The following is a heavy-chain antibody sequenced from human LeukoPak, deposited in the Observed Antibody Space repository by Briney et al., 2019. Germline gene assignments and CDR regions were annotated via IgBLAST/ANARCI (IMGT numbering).Heavy chain of an antibody. D-gene: IGHD1/OR15-1a*01. Sequence: PGGSLRLSCAASGFTFSNYAMHWVRQAPGKGLEYVSGISSNGGSTFYASSVKGRFTISRDNSKNTLYLQMSSLRAEDMAVYYCARAEREQLRWGIDYWGQGSLVTVSS. CDR3: ARAEREQLRWGIDY. V-gene: IGHV3-64*01. CDR1: GFTFSNYA. CDR2: ISSNGGST. J-gene: IGHJ4*02.